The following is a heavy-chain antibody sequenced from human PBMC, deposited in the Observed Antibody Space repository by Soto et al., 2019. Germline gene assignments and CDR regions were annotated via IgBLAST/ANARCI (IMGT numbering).Heavy chain of an antibody. D-gene: IGHD3-10*01. CDR1: GGSISPYY. J-gene: IGHJ4*02. Sequence: SETLSLTCTVSGGSISPYYWSWIRQPPGKGLEWVGSIYYSGSTSYSPSLKSRLTISIDTPKKQFSLMLTSVTAADTAVYYCARDRAGLLFWGQGSLVTVSS. CDR3: ARDRAGLLF. V-gene: IGHV4-59*01. CDR2: IYYSGST.